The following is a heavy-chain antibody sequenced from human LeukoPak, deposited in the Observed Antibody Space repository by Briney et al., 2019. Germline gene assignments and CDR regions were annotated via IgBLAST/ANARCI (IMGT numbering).Heavy chain of an antibody. Sequence: ASVKVSCKASGYTFASYDINWVRQATGQGLEWMGWMNPNSGNTGYAQKFQGRVTMTRNTSISTAYMELCSLRSEDTAVYYCARGRRYYYGSGSYRGNWFDPWGQGTLVTVSS. D-gene: IGHD3-10*01. CDR2: MNPNSGNT. CDR3: ARGRRYYYGSGSYRGNWFDP. CDR1: GYTFASYD. V-gene: IGHV1-8*01. J-gene: IGHJ5*02.